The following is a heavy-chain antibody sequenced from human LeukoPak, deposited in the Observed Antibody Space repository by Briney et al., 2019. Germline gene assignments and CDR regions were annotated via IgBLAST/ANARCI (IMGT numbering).Heavy chain of an antibody. V-gene: IGHV3-23*01. Sequence: PGGSLRLSCAASGFTFSSYAMSWVRQAPGKGLEWVSAISGSGGSTYYADSVKGRFTISRDNSKNTLYLQMNSLRAEDTAVYYCAKAGRGSSGWYYAYWGQGTLVTVSS. CDR1: GFTFSSYA. J-gene: IGHJ4*02. D-gene: IGHD6-19*01. CDR3: AKAGRGSSGWYYAY. CDR2: ISGSGGST.